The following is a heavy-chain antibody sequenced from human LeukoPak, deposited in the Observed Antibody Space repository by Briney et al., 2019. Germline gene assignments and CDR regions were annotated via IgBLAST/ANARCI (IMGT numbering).Heavy chain of an antibody. CDR2: ISSSSSYI. V-gene: IGHV3-21*01. CDR3: AREKGEWELLPGDAFDI. Sequence: GGSLRLSCAASGFTFSSYEMNWVRQAPGKGLEWVSSISSSSSYIYYADSVKGRFTISRDNAKNSLYLQMNSLRAEDTAVYYCAREKGEWELLPGDAFDIWGQGTMVTVSS. CDR1: GFTFSSYE. J-gene: IGHJ3*02. D-gene: IGHD1-26*01.